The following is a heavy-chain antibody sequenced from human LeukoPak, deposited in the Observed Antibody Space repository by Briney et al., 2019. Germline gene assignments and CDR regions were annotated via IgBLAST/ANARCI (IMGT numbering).Heavy chain of an antibody. CDR3: ARARYYDSSGYYLIHAFDI. V-gene: IGHV4-4*07. J-gene: IGHJ3*02. CDR2: IYTSGST. D-gene: IGHD3-22*01. Sequence: SETLSLTCTVSGGSISSYYWSWIRQPAGKRLEWIGRIYTSGSTNYNPSLKSRVTISVDTSKNQFSLKLSSVTAADTAVYYCARARYYDSSGYYLIHAFDIWGQGTMVTVSS. CDR1: GGSISSYY.